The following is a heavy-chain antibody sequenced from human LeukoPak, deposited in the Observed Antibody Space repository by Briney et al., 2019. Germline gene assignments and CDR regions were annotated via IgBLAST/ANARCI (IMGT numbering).Heavy chain of an antibody. CDR1: GYTFTDYY. Sequence: ASVKVSCKASGYTFTDYYIHWVRQAPGQGLEWMGWINPNSGGTNSAQRFQGRVTMTRDTSINTAYMEVSRLTSDDTAVYYCARAIYSSSPFDYWGQGTLVTVSS. J-gene: IGHJ4*02. D-gene: IGHD6-13*01. CDR2: INPNSGGT. CDR3: ARAIYSSSPFDY. V-gene: IGHV1-2*02.